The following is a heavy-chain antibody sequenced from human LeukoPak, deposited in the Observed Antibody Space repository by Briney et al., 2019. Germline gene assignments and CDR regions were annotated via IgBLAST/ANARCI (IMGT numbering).Heavy chain of an antibody. CDR1: GGSISSSSYY. CDR2: IYYSGST. CDR3: ATLGFSSGYYYYFDH. D-gene: IGHD3-22*01. J-gene: IGHJ4*02. Sequence: PSETLSLTCTVSGGSISSSSYYWGWIRRPPGKGLEWIGSIYYSGSTYYNPSLKSRVTISVDTSKNQFSLKLSSVTAADTAVYYCATLGFSSGYYYYFDHWGQGTLVTVSS. V-gene: IGHV4-39*07.